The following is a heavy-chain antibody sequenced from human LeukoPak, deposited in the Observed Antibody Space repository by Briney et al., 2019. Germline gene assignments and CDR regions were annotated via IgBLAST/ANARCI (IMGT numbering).Heavy chain of an antibody. CDR2: MNPNSGNT. J-gene: IGHJ5*02. CDR3: ARGYCSSTSCYIGGGFDP. V-gene: IGHV1-8*01. Sequence: ASVKVSCKASGYTFTSYDINWVRQATGQGLEWMGWMNPNSGNTGYAQKFQGRVTMTRNTSISTAYMELSSLRSEDMAVYYCARGYCSSTSCYIGGGFDPWGQGTLVTVSS. CDR1: GYTFTSYD. D-gene: IGHD2-2*02.